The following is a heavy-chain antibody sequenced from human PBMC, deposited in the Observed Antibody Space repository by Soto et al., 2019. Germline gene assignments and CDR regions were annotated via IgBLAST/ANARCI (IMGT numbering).Heavy chain of an antibody. CDR1: GYTFTSHA. Sequence: QVQLVQSGAEEKKPGASVKVSCKASGYTFTSHAMHWVRQAPGQRLEWMGWINAGNGNTKYSQKFQGRVTITTDTSAITGYMELSSLRSEDTAVYYCAGDGIAAAGTSWFDPWGQGTLVTVSS. CDR2: INAGNGNT. D-gene: IGHD6-13*01. J-gene: IGHJ5*02. V-gene: IGHV1-3*05. CDR3: AGDGIAAAGTSWFDP.